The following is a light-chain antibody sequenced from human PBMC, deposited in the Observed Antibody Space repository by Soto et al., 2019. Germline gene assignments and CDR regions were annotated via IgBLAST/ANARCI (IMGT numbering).Light chain of an antibody. CDR1: SSDVGGYNY. CDR3: NSYTSSSTLL. J-gene: IGLJ7*01. CDR2: DVS. V-gene: IGLV2-14*01. Sequence: QSALTQPASVSGSPGQSFTISCTGTSSDVGGYNYVSWYQQHPGKAPKLMIYDVSNRPSGVSNRFSGSKSGNTASLTISGLQAEDEADYYCNSYTSSSTLLFGGGTQLTVL.